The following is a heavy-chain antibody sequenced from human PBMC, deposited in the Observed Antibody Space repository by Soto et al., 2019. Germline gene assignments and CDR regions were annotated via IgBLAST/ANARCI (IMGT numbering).Heavy chain of an antibody. Sequence: ASVKVSCKASGGTFSSYAISWVRQAPGQGLEWMGGIIPIFGTANYAQKFQGRVTITADESTSTAYMELSSLRSEDTAVYYCASSGYYEPIDYWGQGTLVTVSS. D-gene: IGHD3-22*01. CDR2: IIPIFGTA. CDR1: GGTFSSYA. V-gene: IGHV1-69*13. CDR3: ASSGYYEPIDY. J-gene: IGHJ4*02.